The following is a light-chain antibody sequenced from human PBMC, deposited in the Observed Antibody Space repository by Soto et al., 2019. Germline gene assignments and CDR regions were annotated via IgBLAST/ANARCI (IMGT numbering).Light chain of an antibody. J-gene: IGKJ1*01. CDR1: RDIGSD. V-gene: IGKV1-6*01. CDR3: LQDHDDSWT. CDR2: AAS. Sequence: ATQMTQSPSSLSASLGDRITITWRASRDIGSDLSWYQQKPGKAPTLLIYAASNLQSGVPSRFRGSRYGTEFNLTVSSLQTEDFATYYCLQDHDDSWTFGQGTKVDIK.